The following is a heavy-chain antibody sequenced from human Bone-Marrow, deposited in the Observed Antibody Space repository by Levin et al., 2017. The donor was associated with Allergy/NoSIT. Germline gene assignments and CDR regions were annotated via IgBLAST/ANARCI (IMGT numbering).Heavy chain of an antibody. Sequence: GESLKISCAASGFTFSSYAMHWVRQAPGKGLEWVAVISYDGSNKYYADSVKGRFTISRDNSKNTLYLQMNSLRAEDTAVYYCARDRLDSGWYNWFDPWGQGTLVTVSS. V-gene: IGHV3-30-3*01. D-gene: IGHD6-19*01. CDR1: GFTFSSYA. CDR2: ISYDGSNK. CDR3: ARDRLDSGWYNWFDP. J-gene: IGHJ5*02.